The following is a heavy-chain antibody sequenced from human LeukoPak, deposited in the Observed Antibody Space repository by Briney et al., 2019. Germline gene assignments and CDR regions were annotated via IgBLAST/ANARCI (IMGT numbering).Heavy chain of an antibody. CDR3: ARSSNVDIVATAGWNDY. Sequence: QPGRSLRLSCAASGFTLSSYAMHWVRQAPGKGLEWVAVISYDGSNKYYADSVKGRLTISRDNSKNTLYLQMNSLRAEDTAVYYCARSSNVDIVATAGWNDYWGQGTLVTVSS. CDR1: GFTLSSYA. D-gene: IGHD5-12*01. V-gene: IGHV3-30-3*01. CDR2: ISYDGSNK. J-gene: IGHJ4*02.